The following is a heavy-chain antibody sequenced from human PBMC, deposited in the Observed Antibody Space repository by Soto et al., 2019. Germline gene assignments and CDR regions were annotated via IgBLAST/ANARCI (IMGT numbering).Heavy chain of an antibody. CDR1: GYTFTSYY. V-gene: IGHV1-46*01. Sequence: ASVKVSCKASGYTFTSYYMHWVRQAPGQGLEWMGIINPSGGSTSYAQKFQGRVTMTRDTSTSTVYMELSSLRSEDTAVYYCARDCGICSSTSCYYYYYYGMDVWGQGTTVTVSS. D-gene: IGHD2-2*01. J-gene: IGHJ6*02. CDR3: ARDCGICSSTSCYYYYYYGMDV. CDR2: INPSGGST.